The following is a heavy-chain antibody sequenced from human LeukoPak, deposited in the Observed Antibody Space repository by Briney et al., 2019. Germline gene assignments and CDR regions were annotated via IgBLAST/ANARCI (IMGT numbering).Heavy chain of an antibody. Sequence: GGSLRLSCAASGFTFSSYAMSWVRQAPGKGLEWVSAISGSGGSTYYADSVKGRFTISRDNSKNTLYLQMNSLRAEDTAVYYCAKGRCSSTSCYIAFDIWGQGTMVTVSS. D-gene: IGHD2-2*02. J-gene: IGHJ3*02. V-gene: IGHV3-23*01. CDR2: ISGSGGST. CDR1: GFTFSSYA. CDR3: AKGRCSSTSCYIAFDI.